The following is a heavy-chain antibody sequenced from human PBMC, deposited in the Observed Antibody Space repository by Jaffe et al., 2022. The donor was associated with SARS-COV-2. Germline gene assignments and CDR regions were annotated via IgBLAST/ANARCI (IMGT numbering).Heavy chain of an antibody. Sequence: EVQLLESGGDLVQPGGSLRLSCAASGFSFSDYAMTWVRQAPGKGLEWVSGIDNTGESTYYAESVKGRFTISRDNSKKTLYVQMNSLRAEDTATYYCAKGLTSGWFPWFDPWGQGTLVTVSS. CDR2: IDNTGEST. J-gene: IGHJ5*01. CDR1: GFSFSDYA. CDR3: AKGLTSGWFPWFDP. D-gene: IGHD6-19*01. V-gene: IGHV3-23*01.